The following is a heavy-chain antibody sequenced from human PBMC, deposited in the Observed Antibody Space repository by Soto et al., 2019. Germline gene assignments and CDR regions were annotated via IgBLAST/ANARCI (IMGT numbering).Heavy chain of an antibody. CDR1: GDSFSSYY. Sequence: PSETLSLTCTVSGDSFSSYYWTWIRQPPGKRLEWVAYIFHTGNTNYNPSLKSRVTISVDTSKNQFSLKLRSVPPAATAVYYCAALDGALDYWRPGTLVTVSS. V-gene: IGHV4-59*01. D-gene: IGHD3-10*01. CDR2: IFHTGNT. J-gene: IGHJ4*02. CDR3: AALDGALDY.